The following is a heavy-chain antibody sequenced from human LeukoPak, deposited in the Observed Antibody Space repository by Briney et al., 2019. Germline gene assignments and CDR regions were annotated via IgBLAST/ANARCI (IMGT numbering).Heavy chain of an antibody. V-gene: IGHV5-51*01. CDR3: ARMGAGRDYYDSSGYYAY. CDR2: VYPGDSDT. J-gene: IGHJ4*02. CDR1: GYSFTSYW. Sequence: GESLKTSCKGSGYSFTSYWIGWVRQMPGKGLEWMGIVYPGDSDTRYSPSFQGQVTISADKSISTAYLQWSSLKASDTAMYYCARMGAGRDYYDSSGYYAYWGQGTLVTVSS. D-gene: IGHD3-22*01.